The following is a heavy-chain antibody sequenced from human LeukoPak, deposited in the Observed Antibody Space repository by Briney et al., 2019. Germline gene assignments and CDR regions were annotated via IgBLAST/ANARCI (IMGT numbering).Heavy chain of an antibody. CDR3: ARSGYSYGADAFDI. CDR2: IYNSGST. Sequence: SETLSLTCTVSGGSISSYYWNWIRQPPGKGLEWIGYIYNSGSTNNNPSLKSRVTISVDTSKKQFSLKLSSVTAADTAVYYRARSGYSYGADAFDIWGQGTMVTVSS. V-gene: IGHV4-59*01. J-gene: IGHJ3*02. D-gene: IGHD5-18*01. CDR1: GGSISSYY.